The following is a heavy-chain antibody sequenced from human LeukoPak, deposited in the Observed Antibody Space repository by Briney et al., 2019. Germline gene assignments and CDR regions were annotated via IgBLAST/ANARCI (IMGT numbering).Heavy chain of an antibody. Sequence: PGVSLRLSCAASGFTFDDYAMHWVRQAPGKGLEWVSLNSGDGGSTYYADSVKGRFTISRDNSKNSLYLQMNSLRTEDTALYYCAKDYYDSSGYYFPPDYWGQGTLVTVSS. V-gene: IGHV3-43*02. D-gene: IGHD3-22*01. CDR1: GFTFDDYA. J-gene: IGHJ4*02. CDR2: NSGDGGST. CDR3: AKDYYDSSGYYFPPDY.